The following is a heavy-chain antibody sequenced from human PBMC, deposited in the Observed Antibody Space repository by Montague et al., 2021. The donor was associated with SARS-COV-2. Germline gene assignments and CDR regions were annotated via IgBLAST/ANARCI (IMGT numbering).Heavy chain of an antibody. V-gene: IGHV3-33*06. CDR2: IWYDGSNK. CDR1: GFTFSSYG. J-gene: IGHJ4*02. D-gene: IGHD2-15*01. CDR3: AKQLDTYCCGGSCYDGYFDY. Sequence: SLRLSCAASGFTFSSYGMHWVRQAPGKGLEWVAVIWYDGSNKYYADSVKGRFTISRDNSKNTLYLQMNSLRAEDTAVYYCAKQLDTYCCGGSCYDGYFDYWGQGTLVTVSS.